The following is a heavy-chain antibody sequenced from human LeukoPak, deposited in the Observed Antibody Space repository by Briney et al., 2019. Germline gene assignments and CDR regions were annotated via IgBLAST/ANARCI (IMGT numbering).Heavy chain of an antibody. V-gene: IGHV1-18*04. CDR2: ISAYTGKT. CDR1: GYTFTGYY. Sequence: ASVKVSCKASGYTFTGYYMHWVRQAPGQGLEWVGWISAYTGKTHYAQKFQGRVTMTTDTSTSTAHTDLRGLSTDDTAVYYCGRDQSSGSGSYQDHWGQGTLVTVSS. D-gene: IGHD3-10*01. J-gene: IGHJ4*02. CDR3: GRDQSSGSGSYQDH.